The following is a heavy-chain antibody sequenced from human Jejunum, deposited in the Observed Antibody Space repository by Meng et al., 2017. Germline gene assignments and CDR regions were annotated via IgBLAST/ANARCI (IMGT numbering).Heavy chain of an antibody. D-gene: IGHD3-10*01. Sequence: SETLSLTCTVSGYSITSGYYWGWVRQPPGKGLEWIGSIYNTGSTSYKSSLKSRVTISVDTSKNQFSLRLSSVTDGDTAFYYCARGPNYGSGSYYNFDQWGRGTLVTVSS. V-gene: IGHV4-38-2*02. J-gene: IGHJ4*02. CDR1: GYSITSGYY. CDR2: IYNTGST. CDR3: ARGPNYGSGSYYNFDQ.